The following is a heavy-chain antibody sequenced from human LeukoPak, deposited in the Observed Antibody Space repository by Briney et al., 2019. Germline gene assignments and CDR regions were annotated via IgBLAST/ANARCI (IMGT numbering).Heavy chain of an antibody. CDR1: GFTFDDCA. V-gene: IGHV3-7*01. CDR2: IKQDGSEK. J-gene: IGHJ4*02. Sequence: PGGSLRLSCAASGFTFDDCAMHWVRQTPGKGLQWVANIKQDGSEKYYVDSVKGRFTISRDNAKKSLYLQMNSLRAEDTAVYYCARDDDWNYEDYWGQGTLVTVSS. D-gene: IGHD1-7*01. CDR3: ARDDDWNYEDY.